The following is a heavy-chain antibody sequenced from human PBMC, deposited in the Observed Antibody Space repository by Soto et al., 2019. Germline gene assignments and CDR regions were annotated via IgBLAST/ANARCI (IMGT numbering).Heavy chain of an antibody. CDR3: ASSHIVATPAYFDY. D-gene: IGHD5-12*01. J-gene: IGHJ4*02. CDR1: SGSISSSNW. Sequence: SETLSLTCAVSSGSISSSNWWSWVRQPPGKGLEWIGEIYHSGSTNYNPSLKSRVTISVDKSKNQFSLKLSSVTAADTAVYYCASSHIVATPAYFDYWGQGTLVTVSS. V-gene: IGHV4-4*02. CDR2: IYHSGST.